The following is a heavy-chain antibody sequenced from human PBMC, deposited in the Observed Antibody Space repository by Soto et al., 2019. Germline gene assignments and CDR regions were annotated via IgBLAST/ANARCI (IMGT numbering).Heavy chain of an antibody. CDR2: IYYDGTI. V-gene: IGHV4-59*01. D-gene: IGHD3-16*02. J-gene: IGHJ4*02. CDR1: GGSISGYY. CDR3: ARDHSYDYVWGSSRYLDY. Sequence: SESLSHTCTVSGGSISGYYWAWVRQPPERGLEWIGFIYYDGTISSNPSLNSRVTLSVDTSKNQFSLKLNSVTAADTAVYYCARDHSYDYVWGSSRYLDYWGQG.